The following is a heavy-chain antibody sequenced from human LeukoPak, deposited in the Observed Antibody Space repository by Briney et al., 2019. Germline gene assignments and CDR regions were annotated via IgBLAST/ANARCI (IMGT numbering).Heavy chain of an antibody. V-gene: IGHV4-39*07. D-gene: IGHD2-21*01. CDR1: GGSISSYSYY. Sequence: LETLSLTCTVSGGSISSYSYYWAWIRQSPGKGLEWIGSILFREATYYNPSLKPRIIMSVDTSQNRFSLKLTSVTAADSAVYFCARESGDTRTVNSFDFWGRGTLITVSS. CDR2: ILFREAT. CDR3: ARESGDTRTVNSFDF. J-gene: IGHJ4*01.